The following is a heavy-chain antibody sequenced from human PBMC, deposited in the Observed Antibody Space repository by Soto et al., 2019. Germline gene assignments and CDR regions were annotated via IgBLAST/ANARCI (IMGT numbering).Heavy chain of an antibody. CDR2: INHSGST. J-gene: IGHJ6*02. CDR1: GGSFSDYF. Sequence: SETLSLTCAVYGGSFSDYFWTWIRQPPGKGLEWIGEINHSGSTNFNPSLKSRVTISADTSRNQFSLRVTSVTAADTAVCYCAGRESASSSFHYYYYAVDVWGQGTTVTVSS. D-gene: IGHD6-6*01. CDR3: AGRESASSSFHYYYYAVDV. V-gene: IGHV4-34*01.